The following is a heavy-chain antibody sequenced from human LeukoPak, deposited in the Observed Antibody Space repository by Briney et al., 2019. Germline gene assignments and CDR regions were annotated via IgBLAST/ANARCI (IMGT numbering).Heavy chain of an antibody. CDR1: GFTFSSYG. V-gene: IGHV3-33*03. J-gene: IGHJ4*02. Sequence: AGRSLRLSCAASGFTFSSYGMHWVRQAPGKGLEWVAFIRYDGSNKYYADSVKGRFTISRDNAKNSLYLQMNSLRAEDTAVTNPDFDYWGQGTLVTVSS. D-gene: IGHD1-1*01. CDR3: DFDY. CDR2: IRYDGSNK.